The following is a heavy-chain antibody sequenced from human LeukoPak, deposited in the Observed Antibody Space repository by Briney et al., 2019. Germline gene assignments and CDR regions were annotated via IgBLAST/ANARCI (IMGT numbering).Heavy chain of an antibody. CDR1: GFTVSSNY. J-gene: IGHJ4*02. V-gene: IGHV3-66*01. D-gene: IGHD1-26*01. Sequence: GGSLRLSCAASGFTVSSNYMSWVRQAPGKGLEWVSVIYSGGSTYYADSVKGRFTISRDNSKNTLYLQMNSLRAEDTAVYYCARSGSYPDLDYWGQGTLVTVSS. CDR2: IYSGGST. CDR3: ARSGSYPDLDY.